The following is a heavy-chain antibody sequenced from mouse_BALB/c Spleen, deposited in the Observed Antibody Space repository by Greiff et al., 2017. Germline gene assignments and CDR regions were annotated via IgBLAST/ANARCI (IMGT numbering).Heavy chain of an antibody. CDR1: GYSITSDYA. CDR2: ISYSGST. D-gene: IGHD1-2*01. Sequence: EVKLQESGPGLVKPSQSLSLTCTVTGYSITSDYAWNWIRQFPGNKLEWMGYISYSGSTSYNPSLKSRISITRDTSKNQFFLQLNSVTTEDTATYYCARSDYYGSWFAYWGQGTLVTVSA. J-gene: IGHJ3*01. V-gene: IGHV3-2*02. CDR3: ARSDYYGSWFAY.